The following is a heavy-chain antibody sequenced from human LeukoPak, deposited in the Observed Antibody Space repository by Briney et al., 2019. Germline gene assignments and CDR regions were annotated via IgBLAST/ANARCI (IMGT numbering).Heavy chain of an antibody. CDR2: INPNSGGT. J-gene: IGHJ5*02. Sequence: GASVNVSCKASGYTFTGYYMHWVRQAPGQGLEWMGWINPNSGGTNYAQKFQGRVTMTRDTSISTAYMELSRLRSDDTAVYYCARDVTYSSGWYDWFDPWGQGTLVTVSS. CDR1: GYTFTGYY. V-gene: IGHV1-2*02. CDR3: ARDVTYSSGWYDWFDP. D-gene: IGHD6-19*01.